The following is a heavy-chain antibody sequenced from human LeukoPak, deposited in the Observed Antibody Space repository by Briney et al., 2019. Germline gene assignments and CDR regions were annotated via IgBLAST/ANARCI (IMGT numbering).Heavy chain of an antibody. CDR2: IYGDGSRI. D-gene: IGHD5-18*01. CDR1: GFTFSRHW. CDR3: TSDTVDTAVGIDY. Sequence: QPGGSLRLSCAASGFTFSRHWMHWVRQAPGKGLVWVSRIYGDGSRISYADSVKGRFTISRDNAKNTLFLQMNSLRAEDTAVYYCTSDTVDTAVGIDYWGQGTLVTVSS. J-gene: IGHJ4*02. V-gene: IGHV3-74*01.